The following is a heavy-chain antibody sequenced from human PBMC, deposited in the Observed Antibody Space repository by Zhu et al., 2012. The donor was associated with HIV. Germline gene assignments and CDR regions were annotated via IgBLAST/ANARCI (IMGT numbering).Heavy chain of an antibody. V-gene: IGHV4-34*02. Sequence: QVQLQQWGAGLLKPSETLSLTCAVYGGSFSGFYWTWIRQPPGKGLEWVGEINHSAISTYNPSLKSRVTMSVDTSKNQFSLKLRSVTAADTAVYYCARGRVSVLCFGDLFFDFVGQGPWSPSPQ. J-gene: IGHJ4*02. CDR3: ARGRVSVLCFGDLFFDF. CDR2: INHSAIS. D-gene: IGHD3-10*01. CDR1: GGSFSGFY.